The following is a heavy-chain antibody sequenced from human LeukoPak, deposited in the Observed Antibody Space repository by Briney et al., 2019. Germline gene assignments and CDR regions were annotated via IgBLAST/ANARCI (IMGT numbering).Heavy chain of an antibody. J-gene: IGHJ4*02. V-gene: IGHV3-13*04. D-gene: IGHD6-13*01. CDR2: IGTAGDT. CDR3: ARDPFSIAAAGSYFDY. CDR1: GFTFSSYD. Sequence: PGGSLRLSCAASGFTFSSYDMHWVRQATGKGLEWVSGIGTAGDTYYPGSVKGRFTISRENAKNSLYLQMNSLRAEDTAVYYCARDPFSIAAAGSYFDYWGQGTLVTVSS.